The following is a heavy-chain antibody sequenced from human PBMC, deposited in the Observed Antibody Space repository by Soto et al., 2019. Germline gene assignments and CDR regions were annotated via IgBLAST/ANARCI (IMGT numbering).Heavy chain of an antibody. CDR1: GDSINRNDYY. Sequence: QLQLQESGPGLVKPSETLSLTCSVSGDSINRNDYYWGWIRQPPGKGLEWIGTIYYGGSTYYTPSLRSRVFIFVDTSKHDLSLQLASETAADTTVYYCMSRYRSHDPHGRGYSIDSWGQGTLVTVSS. D-gene: IGHD3-22*01. CDR2: IYYGGST. V-gene: IGHV4-39*02. CDR3: MSRYRSHDPHGRGYSIDS. J-gene: IGHJ4*02.